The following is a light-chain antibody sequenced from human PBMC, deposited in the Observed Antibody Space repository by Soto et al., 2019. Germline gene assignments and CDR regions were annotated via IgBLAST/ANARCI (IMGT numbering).Light chain of an antibody. Sequence: DIQMTQSPSSLSASVGDRVTITCRASQGINNYLAWYQQKPERVPQLLIYGASTLHSGVPSRFSGSGSGTDFTLSISTLQPEDVATYFCEHYYGAPWAFGQGTKVEIK. CDR2: GAS. CDR1: QGINNY. J-gene: IGKJ1*01. V-gene: IGKV1-27*01. CDR3: EHYYGAPWA.